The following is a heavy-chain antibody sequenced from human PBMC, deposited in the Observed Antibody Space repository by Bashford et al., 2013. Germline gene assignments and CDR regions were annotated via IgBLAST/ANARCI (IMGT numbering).Heavy chain of an antibody. V-gene: IGHV4-31*03. CDR3: ARDKYGDGGAFDI. CDR1: GGSLSSSTYY. CDR2: IYYGGNT. Sequence: SETLSLTCTVSGGSLSSSTYYWSWIRQHPGKGLEWIGYIYYGGNTYYNPSLKSRVTISVDTSKNQFSLKLSSVTAADTAMYYCARDKYGDGGAFDIWGQGTMVTVSS. D-gene: IGHD4-17*01. J-gene: IGHJ3*02.